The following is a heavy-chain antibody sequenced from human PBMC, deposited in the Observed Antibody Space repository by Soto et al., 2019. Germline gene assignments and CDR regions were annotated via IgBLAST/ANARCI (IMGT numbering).Heavy chain of an antibody. CDR3: ARGCSAWQEAVY. Sequence: GGSLRLSCEASGFTFRTYWMSWVRQAPGKGLEWVANINEDGGDKYYMDSVRGRFTLSRDNAKNSLYLQMNSLRAEDKAVYYCARGCSAWQEAVYWGKGILFTVSS. J-gene: IGHJ4*01. D-gene: IGHD6-19*01. V-gene: IGHV3-7*05. CDR2: INEDGGDK. CDR1: GFTFRTYW.